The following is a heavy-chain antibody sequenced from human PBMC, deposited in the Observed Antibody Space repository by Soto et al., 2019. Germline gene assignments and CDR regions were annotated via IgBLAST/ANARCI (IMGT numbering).Heavy chain of an antibody. V-gene: IGHV1-3*01. J-gene: IGHJ6*02. CDR1: GYTFTSYA. D-gene: IGHD4-4*01. CDR3: ARGSTVTRSYYYYGMDV. Sequence: VSVKVSCKASGYTFTSYAMHWVRQAPGQRLEWMGWINAGNGNTKYSQKFQGRVTITRDTSASTAYMELSSLRSEDTAVYYCARGSTVTRSYYYYGMDVWGQGTTVTVSS. CDR2: INAGNGNT.